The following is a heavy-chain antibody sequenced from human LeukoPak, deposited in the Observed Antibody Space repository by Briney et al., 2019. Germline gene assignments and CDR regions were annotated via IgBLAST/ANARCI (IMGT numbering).Heavy chain of an antibody. V-gene: IGHV3-73*01. CDR2: IRSKANSYAT. D-gene: IGHD2-2*01. Sequence: GGSLRLSCAASGFTFSGSAMQWVRQASGKGLEWVGRIRSKANSYATAYAASVKGRFTISRDDSKNTAYLQMNSLKTEDTAVYYCTRWSGNTEVVHDAFDIWGQGTMVTVSS. CDR1: GFTFSGSA. CDR3: TRWSGNTEVVHDAFDI. J-gene: IGHJ3*02.